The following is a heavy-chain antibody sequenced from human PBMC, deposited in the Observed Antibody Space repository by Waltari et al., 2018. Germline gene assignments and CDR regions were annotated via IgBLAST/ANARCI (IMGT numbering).Heavy chain of an antibody. V-gene: IGHV4-39*01. CDR2: IYYSGST. J-gene: IGHJ4*02. D-gene: IGHD3-10*01. CDR3: ARIITSTKGYYFDY. CDR1: GVSISISTYY. Sequence: QLQLQESGPGLVKPSETLSLTCTVPGVSISISTYYWGRIRQPPGKGLEWIGNIYYSGSTYYHPSLKSRVTVSVDTSKNQFSLKLSSVTAADTAVYYCARIITSTKGYYFDYWGQGTLVTVSS.